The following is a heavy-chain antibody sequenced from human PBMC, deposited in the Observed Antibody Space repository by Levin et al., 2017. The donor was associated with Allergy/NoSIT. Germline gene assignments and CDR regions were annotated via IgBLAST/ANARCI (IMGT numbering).Heavy chain of an antibody. D-gene: IGHD1-26*01. CDR1: GYSFTGYW. CDR2: INPADSDT. V-gene: IGHV5-51*01. J-gene: IGHJ3*02. Sequence: GESLKISCKASGYSFTGYWIAWVRQMPGKGLEWMGIINPADSDTRYSPSFQGQVTMSVDKSITTAYLQWSSLKASDTAMYHCAKSRGWDVFDIWGQGPMVTVSS. CDR3: AKSRGWDVFDI.